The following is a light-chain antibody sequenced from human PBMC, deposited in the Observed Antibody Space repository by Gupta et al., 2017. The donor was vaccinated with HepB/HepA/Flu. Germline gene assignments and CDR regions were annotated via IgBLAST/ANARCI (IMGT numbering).Light chain of an antibody. CDR1: QSITNNF. CDR3: QQYGYTPLT. CDR2: AAS. Sequence: EVVSVQSQATLSLSPGERATLSCRASQSITNNFLAWYQQKPGQAPRLLIYAASSRAAGIPDRFSGSGSGTDFRLTISSLEAEDVAIYYCQQYGYTPLTFGGGTKVEIK. J-gene: IGKJ4*01. V-gene: IGKV3-20*01.